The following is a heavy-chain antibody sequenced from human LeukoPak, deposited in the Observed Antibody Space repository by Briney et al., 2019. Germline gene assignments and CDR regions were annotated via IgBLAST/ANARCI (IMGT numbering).Heavy chain of an antibody. CDR3: ARDSGTTGEVKFDP. CDR2: IYGSGST. V-gene: IGHV4-4*07. D-gene: IGHD3-10*01. Sequence: SETLSLTCAVYGGSFSGYYWSWIRQPPGKGLQWIGRIYGSGSTTYNPSLKSRLTMSVDTSKNQFSLKLSSMTAADTAIYYCARDSGTTGEVKFDPWGQGILVTVSS. CDR1: GGSFSGYY. J-gene: IGHJ5*02.